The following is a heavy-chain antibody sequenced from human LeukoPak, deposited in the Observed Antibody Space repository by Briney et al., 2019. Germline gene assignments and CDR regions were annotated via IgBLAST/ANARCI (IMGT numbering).Heavy chain of an antibody. Sequence: SETLSLTCAVSGYSISSGYYWGWIRQPPGKGLEWIGSIYHSGSPYYNPSLKSRVTISVDTSKNQFCLKLSSVTAADTAVYYCARTEQVDYYMDGWGKGTTVTVSS. CDR1: GYSISSGYY. J-gene: IGHJ6*03. V-gene: IGHV4-38-2*01. CDR3: ARTEQVDYYMDG. CDR2: IYHSGSP. D-gene: IGHD1-14*01.